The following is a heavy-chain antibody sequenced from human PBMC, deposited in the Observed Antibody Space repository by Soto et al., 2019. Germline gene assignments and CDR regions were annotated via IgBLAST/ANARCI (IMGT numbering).Heavy chain of an antibody. CDR2: LYNTGST. Sequence: SETLSLTCTISDPSIRRYYGSWIRQSPGKGLEWIGYLYNTGSTIYNPSLKSRVTISVDTSKNQFSLKMNSVTAADTAVYYCARLPRGSGWSVPFDIWGQGTMVT. CDR1: DPSIRRYY. CDR3: ARLPRGSGWSVPFDI. V-gene: IGHV4-59*01. J-gene: IGHJ3*02. D-gene: IGHD6-19*01.